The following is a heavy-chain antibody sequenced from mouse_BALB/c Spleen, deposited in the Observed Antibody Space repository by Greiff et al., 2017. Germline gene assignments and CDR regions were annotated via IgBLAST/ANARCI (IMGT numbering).Heavy chain of an antibody. CDR3: ARKGGYNYAMDY. D-gene: IGHD2-2*01. Sequence: VQLKESGAELVKPGASVKLSCTASGFNIKDTYMHWVKQRPEQGLEWIGRIDPANGNTKYDPKFQGKATITADTSSNTAYLQLSSLTSEDTAVYYCARKGGYNYAMDYWGQGTSVTVSS. J-gene: IGHJ4*01. CDR1: GFNIKDTY. CDR2: IDPANGNT. V-gene: IGHV14-3*02.